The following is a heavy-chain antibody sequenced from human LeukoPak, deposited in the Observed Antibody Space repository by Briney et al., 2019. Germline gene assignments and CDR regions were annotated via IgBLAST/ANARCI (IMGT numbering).Heavy chain of an antibody. CDR1: GGSISSGSYY. V-gene: IGHV4-61*02. CDR3: ASTSIREIGYYYYGMDV. J-gene: IGHJ6*02. D-gene: IGHD2-21*01. CDR2: IYTSGST. Sequence: SETLSLTCTVSGGSISSGSYYWSWIRQPAGKGLEWIGRIYTSGSTNYNPSLKSRVTISVDTSKNQFSLKLSSVTAADTAVYYCASTSIREIGYYYYGMDVWGQGTTVTVSS.